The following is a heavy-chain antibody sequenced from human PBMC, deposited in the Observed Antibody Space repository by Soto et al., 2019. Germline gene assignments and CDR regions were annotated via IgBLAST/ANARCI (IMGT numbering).Heavy chain of an antibody. Sequence: QMQLQESGPGLVKPSQTLSLTCTVSGASINNAAYYWSWIRQPPGNGLERIGNIHSSGSTNYSPSLKDRIIISVDTSKNQFSLTLSSVTAADTAVYYCARDRWTLVRGLNYTWFDTWGQGTRVTVSS. CDR3: ARDRWTLVRGLNYTWFDT. CDR2: IHSSGST. D-gene: IGHD3-10*01. V-gene: IGHV4-31*03. CDR1: GASINNAAYY. J-gene: IGHJ5*02.